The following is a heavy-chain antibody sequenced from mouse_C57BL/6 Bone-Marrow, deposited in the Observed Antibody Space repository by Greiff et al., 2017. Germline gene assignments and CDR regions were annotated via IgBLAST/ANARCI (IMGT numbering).Heavy chain of an antibody. CDR3: TRGYYGSSYVGFAY. V-gene: IGHV5-9-1*02. Sequence: DVQLQESGEGLVKPGGSLKLSCAASGFTFSSYAMSWVRQTPEKRLEWVAYISSGGDYIYYADTVKGRFTISRDNARNTLYLQMSSLKSEDTAMYYCTRGYYGSSYVGFAYWGQGTLVTVSA. D-gene: IGHD1-1*01. CDR1: GFTFSSYA. CDR2: ISSGGDYI. J-gene: IGHJ3*01.